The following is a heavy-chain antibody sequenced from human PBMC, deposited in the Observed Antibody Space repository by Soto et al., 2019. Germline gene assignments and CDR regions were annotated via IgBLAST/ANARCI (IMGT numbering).Heavy chain of an antibody. V-gene: IGHV4-59*01. D-gene: IGHD1-26*01. CDR1: GDSFTTFY. CDR2: IFYSGGT. J-gene: IGHJ5*02. Sequence: SETLSLTCTVSGDSFTTFYWSWIRQAPGKGLEWIGYIFYSGGTNYNPSLKSRVTMSIDTSKRQFSLNLTSVTAADTAIYFCARARGKNWFDLWGQGILVTVSS. CDR3: ARARGKNWFDL.